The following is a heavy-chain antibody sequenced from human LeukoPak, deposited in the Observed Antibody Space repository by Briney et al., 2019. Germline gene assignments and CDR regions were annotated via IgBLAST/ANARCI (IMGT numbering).Heavy chain of an antibody. D-gene: IGHD4-17*01. CDR2: IYYSGST. J-gene: IGHJ5*02. CDR1: GGSISSYY. CDR3: ARMSSMTTTNWFDP. Sequence: SETLSLTCTVSGGSISSYYWSWIRQPPGKGLEWIGYIYYSGSTNYNPSLKSRVTISVDTSKNQFSLKLSSVTAADTAVYYCARMSSMTTTNWFDPWGQGTLVTVSS. V-gene: IGHV4-59*01.